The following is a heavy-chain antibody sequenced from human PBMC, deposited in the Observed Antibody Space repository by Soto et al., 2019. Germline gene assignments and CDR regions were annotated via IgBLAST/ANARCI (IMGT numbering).Heavy chain of an antibody. J-gene: IGHJ4*02. CDR3: ARSGSEVDY. D-gene: IGHD3-10*01. CDR2: IKEDGSEK. CDR1: GFTCSHYW. Sequence: EVQLVESGGDLVQPGGSLRLSCAVSGFTCSHYWMTWVRQAPGKGLEWVANIKEDGSEKNYVDSVKGRFTISRDNAKNSLYLQMNSLRAEDTAVYYCARSGSEVDYWGQGTLVIVSS. V-gene: IGHV3-7*01.